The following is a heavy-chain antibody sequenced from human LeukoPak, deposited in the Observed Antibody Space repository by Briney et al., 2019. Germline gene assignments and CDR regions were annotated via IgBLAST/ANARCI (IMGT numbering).Heavy chain of an antibody. CDR2: ISYDGSNK. Sequence: GGSLRLSCAASGFTFSSYGMHWVRQAPGKGLEWVAVISYDGSNKYYADSVKGRFTISRDNSKNTLYLQMNSLRAEDTAVYYCAKDFGRAVAGDPYYYYGMDAWGQGTTVTVSS. D-gene: IGHD6-19*01. V-gene: IGHV3-30*18. CDR3: AKDFGRAVAGDPYYYYGMDA. J-gene: IGHJ6*02. CDR1: GFTFSSYG.